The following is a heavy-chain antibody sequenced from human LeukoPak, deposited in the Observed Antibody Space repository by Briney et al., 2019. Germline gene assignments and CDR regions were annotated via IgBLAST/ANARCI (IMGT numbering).Heavy chain of an antibody. J-gene: IGHJ4*02. CDR2: IRYDGSNK. D-gene: IGHD3-3*01. CDR3: ARDYDFWSGYYSPTRGYFGY. CDR1: GFTFSGSG. V-gene: IGHV3-30*02. Sequence: GGSLRLSCAVSGFTFSGSGIHWVRQAPGKGLEWVTFIRYDGSNKYYTDSVKGRFTISRDNSKNTLYLQMDSLRAEDAAVYYCARDYDFWSGYYSPTRGYFGYWGQGTLVTVSS.